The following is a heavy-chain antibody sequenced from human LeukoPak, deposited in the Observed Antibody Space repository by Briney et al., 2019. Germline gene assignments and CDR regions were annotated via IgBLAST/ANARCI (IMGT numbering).Heavy chain of an antibody. CDR2: TKLDGSEQ. Sequence: GGPLRLPCAAPGFTFRGNWMSWVGQAPGKGLGWVANTKLDGSEQYYVDSVKGRFTISTANAKIPPYLKMTSLRTGATAVYDWAMTLSRSTNDAFYIWGQGTMVTVSS. CDR3: AMTLSRSTNDAFYI. V-gene: IGHV3-7*01. D-gene: IGHD3-16*01. J-gene: IGHJ3*02. CDR1: GFTFRGNW.